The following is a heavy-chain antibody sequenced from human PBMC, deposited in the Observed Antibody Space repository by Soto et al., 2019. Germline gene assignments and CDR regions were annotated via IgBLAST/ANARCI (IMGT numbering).Heavy chain of an antibody. Sequence: PGESLKISCKGSGYSFTSYWISWVRQMPGKGLEWMGRIDPSDSYTNYSPSFQGHVTTSADKSISTAYLQWSSLKAAETAMYYCAGQHPPPRQLAFDYWGQGTLVTVSS. V-gene: IGHV5-10-1*01. CDR2: IDPSDSYT. CDR3: AGQHPPPRQLAFDY. D-gene: IGHD6-13*01. CDR1: GYSFTSYW. J-gene: IGHJ4*02.